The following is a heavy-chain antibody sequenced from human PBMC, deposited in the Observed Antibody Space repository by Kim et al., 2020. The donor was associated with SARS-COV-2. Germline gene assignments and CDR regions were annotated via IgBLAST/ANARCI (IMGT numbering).Heavy chain of an antibody. CDR3: AKAPLTFLRDIVVVVAKHDWYFDL. CDR1: GFTFSSYA. V-gene: IGHV3-23*01. J-gene: IGHJ2*01. D-gene: IGHD2-15*01. Sequence: GGSLRLSCAASGFTFSSYAMSWVRQAPGKGLEWVSAISGSGGSTYYADSVKGRFTISRDNSKNTLYLQMNSLRAEDTAVYYCAKAPLTFLRDIVVVVAKHDWYFDLWGRGTLVTVSS. CDR2: ISGSGGST.